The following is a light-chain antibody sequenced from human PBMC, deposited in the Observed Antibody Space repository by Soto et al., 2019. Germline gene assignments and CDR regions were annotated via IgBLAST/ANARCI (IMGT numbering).Light chain of an antibody. J-gene: IGKJ5*01. V-gene: IGKV3-20*01. CDR1: QSVSSSY. CDR3: QHFGGTTFT. CDR2: GAS. Sequence: EIVLTQSPGTLSLSPGEGAPLSCMASQSVSSSYTAWYQQRPGQTPSLLIYGASTRATGIPDRFSGSGSGTHFTLTISRLEPGDFAVYYCQHFGGTTFTFGQGTRLEIK.